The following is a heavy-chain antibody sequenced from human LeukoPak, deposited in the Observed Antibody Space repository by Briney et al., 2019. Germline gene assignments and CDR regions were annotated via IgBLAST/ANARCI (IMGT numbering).Heavy chain of an antibody. J-gene: IGHJ4*02. V-gene: IGHV3-13*01. CDR1: GFTFSSYD. CDR3: ARGGYYGPYYFDY. CDR2: IGTAGDT. D-gene: IGHD3-10*01. Sequence: GGSLRLSCAASGFTFSSYDMHWFRQATGKGLEWVSAIGTAGDTYYPGSVKGRFTISRENAKNSLYLQMNSLRAGDTAVYYCARGGYYGPYYFDYWGQGTLVTVSS.